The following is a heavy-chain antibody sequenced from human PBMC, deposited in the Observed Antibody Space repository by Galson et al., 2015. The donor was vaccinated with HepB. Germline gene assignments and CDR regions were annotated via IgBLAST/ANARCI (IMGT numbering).Heavy chain of an antibody. Sequence: SLRLSCAASGFTFSSYGMHWVRQAPGKGLEWVAVIWYDGSNKYYADSVKGRFTISRDNSKNTLYLQMNSLRAEDTAVYYCARDEGIAAAGDFDYWGQGTLVTVSS. J-gene: IGHJ4*02. CDR3: ARDEGIAAAGDFDY. V-gene: IGHV3-33*01. CDR2: IWYDGSNK. CDR1: GFTFSSYG. D-gene: IGHD6-13*01.